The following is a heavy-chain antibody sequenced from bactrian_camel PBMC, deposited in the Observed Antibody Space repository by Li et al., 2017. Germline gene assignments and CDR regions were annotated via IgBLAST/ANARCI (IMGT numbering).Heavy chain of an antibody. CDR3: VRQGELAV. Sequence: VQLVESGGGLVQPGGSLRLSRAASGFTFSSSAMSWVRQAPGKGLEWVSSINIGGGTAYYADSEQGRFTISRDNAKNTVYLQMNSLKPEDTAVYYCVRQGELAVWGQGTQVTVS. CDR2: INIGGGTA. CDR1: GFTFSSSA. J-gene: IGHJ4*01. V-gene: IGHV3S35*01. D-gene: IGHD1*01.